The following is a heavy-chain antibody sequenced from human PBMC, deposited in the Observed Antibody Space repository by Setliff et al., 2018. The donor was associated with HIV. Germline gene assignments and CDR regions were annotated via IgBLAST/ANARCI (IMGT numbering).Heavy chain of an antibody. CDR2: IGAGGDT. Sequence: GGSLRLSCAASGFIFSSSDMHWVRQAPGKGLEWVSAIGAGGDTYYPDSVKGRFTISRDNAKNSLFLQMNSLRAEDTAVYYCAREIRAGDYPPYNYYFYMDVWGKGTTVTVSS. CDR3: AREIRAGDYPPYNYYFYMDV. CDR1: GFIFSSSD. V-gene: IGHV3-13*01. J-gene: IGHJ6*03. D-gene: IGHD4-17*01.